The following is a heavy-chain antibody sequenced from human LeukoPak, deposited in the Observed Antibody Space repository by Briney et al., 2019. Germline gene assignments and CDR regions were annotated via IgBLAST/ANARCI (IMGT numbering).Heavy chain of an antibody. Sequence: QTGGSLRLSCAASGFTVSRNYMSWVRQTPGKGLEWVSVIYSDGRTDYADSVKGRFTISRDNSKNTLYLQMNSLRAEDTAVYYCAKDRGSGTALFDYWGQGTLVTVSS. J-gene: IGHJ4*02. V-gene: IGHV3-53*01. CDR2: IYSDGRT. CDR3: AKDRGSGTALFDY. CDR1: GFTVSRNY. D-gene: IGHD2-15*01.